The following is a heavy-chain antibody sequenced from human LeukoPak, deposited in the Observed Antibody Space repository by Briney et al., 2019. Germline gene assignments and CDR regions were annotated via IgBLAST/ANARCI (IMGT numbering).Heavy chain of an antibody. D-gene: IGHD3-22*01. Sequence: GGSLRLSCAASGFTFSSYEMNWVRQAPGKGLEWVSYISSSGSTIYYADSVKGRFTISRDNAKNSLYLQMNSLRAEDTAVYYCARAPYYYDSSGYRPHFDYWGQGTLVTVSS. J-gene: IGHJ4*02. CDR3: ARAPYYYDSSGYRPHFDY. V-gene: IGHV3-48*03. CDR2: ISSSGSTI. CDR1: GFTFSSYE.